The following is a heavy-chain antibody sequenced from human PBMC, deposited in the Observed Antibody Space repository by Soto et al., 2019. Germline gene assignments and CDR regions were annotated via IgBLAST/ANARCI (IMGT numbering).Heavy chain of an antibody. Sequence: SETLSLTCAVYGGSFSGYYWSWIRQPPGKGLEWIGEINHSGSTNYNPSLKSRVTISVDTSKNQFSLKLSSVTAADTAVYYCARARASIAAAAIFDCWGQGTLVTVSS. CDR2: INHSGST. J-gene: IGHJ4*02. CDR3: ARARASIAAAAIFDC. V-gene: IGHV4-34*01. CDR1: GGSFSGYY. D-gene: IGHD6-13*01.